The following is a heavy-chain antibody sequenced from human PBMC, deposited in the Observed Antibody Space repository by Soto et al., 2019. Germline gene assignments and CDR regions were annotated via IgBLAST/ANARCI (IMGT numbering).Heavy chain of an antibody. CDR1: GYTFTGYY. V-gene: IGHV1-2*02. CDR2: INTSGGGA. J-gene: IGHJ4*02. Sequence: ASVKVSCKASGYTFTGYYMHWVRQAPGQGLEWMGWINTSGGGAHYAQKFQVKVTMTRDMSITTVYMEVSSLRSDDTAVYYCARDRGSGWQSFFDYWGQGTLVTVSS. D-gene: IGHD6-19*01. CDR3: ARDRGSGWQSFFDY.